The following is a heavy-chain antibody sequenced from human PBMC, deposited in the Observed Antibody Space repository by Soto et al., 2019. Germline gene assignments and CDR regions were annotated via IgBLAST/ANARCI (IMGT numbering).Heavy chain of an antibody. CDR3: ASQRSVVGSPWCFGI. D-gene: IGHD2-8*02. J-gene: IGHJ4*02. Sequence: KGLEWIGHIYQSGSSHYNPSLKSRVTILLDTSKNQLSLKLSSVTAADTAVYYCASQRSVVGSPWCFGIWGQGTL. V-gene: IGHV4-59*08. CDR2: IYQSGSS.